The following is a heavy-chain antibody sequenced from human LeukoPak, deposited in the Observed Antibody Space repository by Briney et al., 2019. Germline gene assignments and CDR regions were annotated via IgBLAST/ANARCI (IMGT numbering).Heavy chain of an antibody. J-gene: IGHJ4*02. Sequence: GGSLRLSCVASGFTFSSYGMHWVRQVPGKGLEWGAVIWYDGNNKYYADSVKGRFTISRDNSKNTLYLQMNSLRAEDTAVYYCARDRYSSRLEYFEYWGQGTLVTVSS. D-gene: IGHD6-13*01. CDR1: GFTFSSYG. CDR3: ARDRYSSRLEYFEY. CDR2: IWYDGNNK. V-gene: IGHV3-33*01.